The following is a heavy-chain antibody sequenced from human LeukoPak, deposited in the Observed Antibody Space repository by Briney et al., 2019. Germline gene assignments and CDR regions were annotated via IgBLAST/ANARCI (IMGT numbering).Heavy chain of an antibody. CDR3: ARVRIAAAVFDP. D-gene: IGHD6-13*01. V-gene: IGHV1-8*03. CDR2: MNPNSGNT. CDR1: GYTFTSYD. Sequence: ASVKVSCKASGYTFTSYDINWVRQATGQGLEWMGWMNPNSGNTGYAQKFQGRVTITRNTSISTAYMELSSLRSDDTAVYYCARVRIAAAVFDPWGQGTLVTVSP. J-gene: IGHJ5*02.